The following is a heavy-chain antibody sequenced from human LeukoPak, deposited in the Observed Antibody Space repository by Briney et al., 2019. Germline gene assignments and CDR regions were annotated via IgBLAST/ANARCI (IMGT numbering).Heavy chain of an antibody. CDR3: ARGLLAKPPYRIAVANFDY. V-gene: IGHV4-39*07. CDR2: IYYSGST. CDR1: GGSISSSSYY. D-gene: IGHD6-19*01. Sequence: PSETLSLTCTVSGGSISSSSYYWGWIRQPPGKGLEWIGSIYYSGSTYYNPSLKSRVTISVDTSKNQFSLKLSSVTAADTAVYYCARGLLAKPPYRIAVANFDYWGQGTLVTVSS. J-gene: IGHJ4*02.